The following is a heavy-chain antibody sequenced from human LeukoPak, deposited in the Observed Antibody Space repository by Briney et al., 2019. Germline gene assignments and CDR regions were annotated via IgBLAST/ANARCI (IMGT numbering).Heavy chain of an antibody. CDR2: IFTDGSTT. CDR1: KFNFFSYG. D-gene: IGHD2-21*02. V-gene: IGHV3-74*01. J-gene: IGHJ4*01. Sequence: GWSLRLSCVASKFNFFSYGMQWVRQAPGKGLVWVSRIFTDGSTTSYADPVKGRFTISRDNARNTLYLQMNSLRVEDTAVYYCARELPREVTLDYWGQGTLVIVSP. CDR3: ARELPREVTLDY.